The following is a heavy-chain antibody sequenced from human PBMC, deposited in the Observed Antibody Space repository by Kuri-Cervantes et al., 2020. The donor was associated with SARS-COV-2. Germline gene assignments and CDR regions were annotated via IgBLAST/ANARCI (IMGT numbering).Heavy chain of an antibody. D-gene: IGHD1-1*01. CDR1: GFTFSSYA. CDR2: ISYDGSNK. J-gene: IGHJ6*03. Sequence: LSLTCAASGFTFSSYAMHWVRQAPGKGLEWVAVISYDGSNKYYADSVKGRFTISRDNSKNTLYLQMNSLRAEDTAVYYCARDSTCTTGTTVGNYYYYMDVWGKGTTVTVSS. V-gene: IGHV3-30-3*01. CDR3: ARDSTCTTGTTVGNYYYYMDV.